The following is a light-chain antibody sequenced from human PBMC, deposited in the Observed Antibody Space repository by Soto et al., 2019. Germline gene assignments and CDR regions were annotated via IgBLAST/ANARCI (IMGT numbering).Light chain of an antibody. CDR1: QSVSSN. CDR3: QQYNNWPPVT. Sequence: EIVMTQSPATLSVSPGERATLSCRASQSVSSNLAWYQQKPGQAPRLLNYGASTRATGIPARFSGSGSGTDFTLTISSLKSEDFAVYYCQQYNNWPPVTFGPGTKVDIK. CDR2: GAS. J-gene: IGKJ3*01. V-gene: IGKV3-15*01.